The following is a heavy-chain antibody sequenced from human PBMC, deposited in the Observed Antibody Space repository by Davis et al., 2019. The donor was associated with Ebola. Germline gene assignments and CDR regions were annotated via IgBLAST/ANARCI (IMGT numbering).Heavy chain of an antibody. V-gene: IGHV4-61*01. CDR1: GGSVSSGSYY. CDR2: IYYSGST. J-gene: IGHJ6*04. CDR3: ARLPGYYDSSGYYGSYYGMDV. D-gene: IGHD3-22*01. Sequence: MPGGSLRLSCTVSGGSVSSGSYYWSWIRQPPGKGLEWIGYIYYSGSTNYNPSLKSRVTISVDTSKNQFSLKLSSVTAADTAVYYCARLPGYYDSSGYYGSYYGMDVWGKGTTVTVSS.